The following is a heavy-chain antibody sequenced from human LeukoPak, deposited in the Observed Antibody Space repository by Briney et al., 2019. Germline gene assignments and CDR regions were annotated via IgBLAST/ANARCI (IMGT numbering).Heavy chain of an antibody. Sequence: SETLSLTCTVSGGSISSGSYYWSWIRQPAGKGLEWIGRIYTSGSTNYNPSLKSRVTISVDTSKNQFSLKLSSVTAADTAVYYCARGEGVVVPAAISRTTYYYYMDVWGKGTTVTVSS. CDR3: ARGEGVVVPAAISRTTYYYYMDV. D-gene: IGHD2-2*01. CDR1: GGSISSGSYY. CDR2: IYTSGST. V-gene: IGHV4-61*02. J-gene: IGHJ6*03.